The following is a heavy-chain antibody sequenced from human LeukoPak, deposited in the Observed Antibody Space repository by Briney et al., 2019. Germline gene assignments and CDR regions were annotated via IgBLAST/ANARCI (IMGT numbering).Heavy chain of an antibody. Sequence: ASVKVSCKASGYAFTGYYMHWVRQAPGEGLEWMGWINPNSGGTNYAQKFQGRVTMTRDTSISTAYMELSRLRSDDTAVYYCARGGDPPPYWYFDLWGRGTLVTVSS. J-gene: IGHJ2*01. CDR3: ARGGDPPPYWYFDL. CDR1: GYAFTGYY. D-gene: IGHD4-17*01. V-gene: IGHV1-2*02. CDR2: INPNSGGT.